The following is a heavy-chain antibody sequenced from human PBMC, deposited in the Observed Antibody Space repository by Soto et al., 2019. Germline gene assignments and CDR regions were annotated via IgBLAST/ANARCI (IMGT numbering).Heavy chain of an antibody. J-gene: IGHJ4*02. CDR3: ARLDVLIWFGDLDY. Sequence: LGESLKISFKGSGYSFTSYLICWVRQMPVKGLEWMGIIYPGDSDTRYSPSFQGQVTISDDKSISTAYLQWSSLKASDTAMYYCARLDVLIWFGDLDYSGQGTLVTVSS. CDR2: IYPGDSDT. CDR1: GYSFTSYL. D-gene: IGHD3-10*01. V-gene: IGHV5-51*01.